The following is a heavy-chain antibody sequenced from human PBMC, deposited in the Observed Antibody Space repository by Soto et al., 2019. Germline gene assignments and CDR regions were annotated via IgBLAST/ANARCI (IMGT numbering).Heavy chain of an antibody. Sequence: GGSLRLSCAASGFTFSSYAMSWVRQAPGKGLEWVSAISGSGGSTYYADSVKGRFTISRDNSKNTLYLQMNSLRAEDTAVYYCAKGNIVRYGNEYFQHWGQGTLVTVSS. CDR3: AKGNIVRYGNEYFQH. CDR1: GFTFSSYA. V-gene: IGHV3-23*01. CDR2: ISGSGGST. D-gene: IGHD2-8*01. J-gene: IGHJ1*01.